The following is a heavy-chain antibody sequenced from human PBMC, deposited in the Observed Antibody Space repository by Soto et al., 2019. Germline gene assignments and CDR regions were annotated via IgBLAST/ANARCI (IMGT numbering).Heavy chain of an antibody. CDR1: GYTFTGYY. CDR3: ARAFGELFAYPYFAY. J-gene: IGHJ4*02. Sequence: QVQLVQSGAEVKKPGASVKVSCKASGYTFTGYYMHWVRQAPGQGLEWMGWINPNSGGTNYAQKFQGWVTMTRDTSISTAYMELSRLRSDDTAVYYCARAFGELFAYPYFAYWGQGTLVTVSS. D-gene: IGHD3-10*01. V-gene: IGHV1-2*04. CDR2: INPNSGGT.